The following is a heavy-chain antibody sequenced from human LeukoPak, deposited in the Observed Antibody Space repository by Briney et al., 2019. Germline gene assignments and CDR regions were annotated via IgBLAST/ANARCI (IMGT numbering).Heavy chain of an antibody. J-gene: IGHJ3*02. CDR2: IRGGGGVT. V-gene: IGHV3-23*01. Sequence: GGSLRLSCADSGFTFHNYAMNWVRQAPGKGLEWVSYIRGGGGVTHYSDSVKGRFTISRDNSKNTLYLQMNSLRAEDTAMYYCAKCSATYYNDAFDIWGRGTMVTVSS. D-gene: IGHD3-10*02. CDR3: AKCSATYYNDAFDI. CDR1: GFTFHNYA.